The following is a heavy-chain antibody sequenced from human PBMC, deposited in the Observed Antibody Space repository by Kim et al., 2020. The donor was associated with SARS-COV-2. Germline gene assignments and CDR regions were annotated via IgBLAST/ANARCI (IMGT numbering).Heavy chain of an antibody. CDR2: ISGSGGST. CDR1: GFTFSSYA. J-gene: IGHJ4*02. CDR3: AKGSPYDSSGYYYFDY. D-gene: IGHD3-22*01. V-gene: IGHV3-23*01. Sequence: GGSLRLSCAASGFTFSSYAMSWVRQAPGKGLEWVSAISGSGGSTYYADSVKGRFTISRDNSKNTLYLQMNSLRAEDTAVYYCAKGSPYDSSGYYYFDYWGQGTLVTVSS.